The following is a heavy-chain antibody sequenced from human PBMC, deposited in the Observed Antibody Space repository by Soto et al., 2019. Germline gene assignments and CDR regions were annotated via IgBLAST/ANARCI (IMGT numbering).Heavy chain of an antibody. CDR2: ISSSSSYI. D-gene: IGHD6-19*01. CDR1: GFTFSSYS. J-gene: IGHJ1*01. CDR3: VPVGSSRREYFQH. Sequence: GSLSLSCAASGFTFSSYSMTWVRQAPGKGLEWVSSISSSSSYIYYADSVKGRFTISRDNAKNSLSLQMNSLRAEDTAVYSWVPVGSSRREYFQHWGQGTLVTVSS. V-gene: IGHV3-21*01.